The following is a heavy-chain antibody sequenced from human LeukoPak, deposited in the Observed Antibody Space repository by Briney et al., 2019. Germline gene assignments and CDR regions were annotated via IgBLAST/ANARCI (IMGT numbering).Heavy chain of an antibody. V-gene: IGHV4-38-2*02. CDR1: GYSISSGYY. J-gene: IGHJ4*02. Sequence: PSETLSLTCTVSGYSISSGYYWGWIRQPPGKGLEWIGSIYHSGSTYYNPSLKSRVTISVDTSKNQFSLKLSSVTAADTAVYYCATYLHYYDSSGYYYFDYWGQGTLVIVSS. CDR2: IYHSGST. D-gene: IGHD3-22*01. CDR3: ATYLHYYDSSGYYYFDY.